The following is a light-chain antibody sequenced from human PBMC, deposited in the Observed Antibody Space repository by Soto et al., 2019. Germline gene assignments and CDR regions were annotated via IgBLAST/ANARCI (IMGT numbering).Light chain of an antibody. CDR1: QSVSSK. V-gene: IGKV3-15*01. CDR3: QHYRTWLWT. J-gene: IGKJ1*01. CDR2: GAS. Sequence: EIVMTQSPATLSVSPGERATLSCRASQSVSSKLAWYQQKPGQGPRLLIYGASSRATGIPARFSGSGSGTASTLTISSLQSEDFAVYYCQHYRTWLWTFGQGTKVEMK.